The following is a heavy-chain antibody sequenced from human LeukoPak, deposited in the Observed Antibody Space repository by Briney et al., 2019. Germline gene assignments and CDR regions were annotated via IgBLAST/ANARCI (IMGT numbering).Heavy chain of an antibody. CDR1: GFTFSSYA. CDR3: AKSFDSSGLYYFDY. J-gene: IGHJ4*02. CDR2: ISGSGGST. D-gene: IGHD3-22*01. Sequence: GGSLRLSCTASGFTFSSYAMSWVRQAPGKGLEWVSAISGSGGSTYYADSVKGRFTISRDNSKNTLYLQMNSLRAEDTAVYYCAKSFDSSGLYYFDYWGQGTLVTVSS. V-gene: IGHV3-23*01.